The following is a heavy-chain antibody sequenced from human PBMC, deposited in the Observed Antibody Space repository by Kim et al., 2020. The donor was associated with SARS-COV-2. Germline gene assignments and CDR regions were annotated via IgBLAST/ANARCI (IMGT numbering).Heavy chain of an antibody. J-gene: IGHJ1*01. V-gene: IGHV3-7*03. D-gene: IGHD3-9*01. Sequence: GGSLRLSCAASGFTFGSYWMTWVRQAPGKGLEWVANIKQDGSQKYYVDSVKGRFTISRDDAKNSLYLQMNSLRAEDTAVYYCARTLTGTSESIEYWGQGTLVTVSS. CDR3: ARTLTGTSESIEY. CDR2: IKQDGSQK. CDR1: GFTFGSYW.